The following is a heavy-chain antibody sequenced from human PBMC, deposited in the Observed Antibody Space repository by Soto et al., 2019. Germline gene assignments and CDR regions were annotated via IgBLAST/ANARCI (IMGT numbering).Heavy chain of an antibody. D-gene: IGHD3-22*01. CDR1: GFTFDDYA. J-gene: IGHJ4*01. V-gene: IGHV3-9*01. Sequence: GGSLRLSCAASGFTFDDYAMHWVRQAPGKGLEWVSGISWNSGSIGYADSVKGRFTISRDNAKNSLYLQMNSLRAVDTALYYCAKDNDAGSYYDSSGYSFVSWGQEPWSPSPQ. CDR2: ISWNSGSI. CDR3: AKDNDAGSYYDSSGYSFVS.